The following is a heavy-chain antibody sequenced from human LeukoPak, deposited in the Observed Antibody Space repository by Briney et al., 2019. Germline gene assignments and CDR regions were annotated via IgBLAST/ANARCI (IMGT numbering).Heavy chain of an antibody. D-gene: IGHD5-12*01. Sequence: PSETLSLTCTVSGGSISSGDYYWSWIRQPPGKGLEWIGYIYYSGSTNYNPSLKSRVTISVDTSKNQFSLKLSSVTAADTAVYYCARGGGYSGYDDPGAFDIWGQGTMVTVSS. J-gene: IGHJ3*02. CDR2: IYYSGST. V-gene: IGHV4-30-4*01. CDR3: ARGGGYSGYDDPGAFDI. CDR1: GGSISSGDYY.